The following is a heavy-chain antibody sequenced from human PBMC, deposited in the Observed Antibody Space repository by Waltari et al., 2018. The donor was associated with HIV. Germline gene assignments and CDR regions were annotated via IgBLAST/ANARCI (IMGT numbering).Heavy chain of an antibody. Sequence: EVQLLESGGGLVQPGGSLRLSCVGSGFTFSNYGMTWVRQAPGKGLEWVSGLSGSGGSTHYADSVKGRFTISRDNSNNTSYLQMKSLRAEDTAVYYCAIQYNPLNNYYYGMDVWGQGTTVTVS. CDR1: GFTFSNYG. V-gene: IGHV3-23*01. CDR2: LSGSGGST. D-gene: IGHD1-1*01. CDR3: AIQYNPLNNYYYGMDV. J-gene: IGHJ6*02.